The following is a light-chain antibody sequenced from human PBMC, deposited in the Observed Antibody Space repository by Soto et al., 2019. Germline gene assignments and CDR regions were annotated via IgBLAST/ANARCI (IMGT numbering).Light chain of an antibody. CDR3: SSYSSNNILSYV. J-gene: IGLJ1*01. CDR2: DVS. CDR1: SSDVGGYNY. Sequence: QSVLTQPRSVSGSPGQSVTISCTGTSSDVGGYNYVSWYQQHPGKAPKLMIYDVSQRPSGVPDRFSGSKSGNTASLTISGLQAEDEADYYCSSYSSNNILSYVFGTGTKVTVL. V-gene: IGLV2-11*01.